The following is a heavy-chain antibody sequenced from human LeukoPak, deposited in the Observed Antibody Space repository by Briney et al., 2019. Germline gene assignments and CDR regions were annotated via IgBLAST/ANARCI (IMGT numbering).Heavy chain of an antibody. J-gene: IGHJ6*03. CDR3: ARVWNYYYYMDV. Sequence: SSETLSLTCTVSGGSISSYYWSWIRQPPGKGLEWIGYIYYSGSTNYNPSLKSRVTISVDTSKNQFSLKLSSVTAADTAVYYCARVWNYYYYMDVWGKGTTVTISS. CDR2: IYYSGST. CDR1: GGSISSYY. D-gene: IGHD1-1*01. V-gene: IGHV4-59*01.